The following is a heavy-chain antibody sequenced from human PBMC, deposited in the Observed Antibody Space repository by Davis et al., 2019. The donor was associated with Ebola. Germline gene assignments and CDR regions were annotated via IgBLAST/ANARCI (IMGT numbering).Heavy chain of an antibody. CDR3: ARETPEGMDV. J-gene: IGHJ6*02. CDR2: IKQDGSEK. Sequence: GGSLRLSCAASGFTFSSYCMSWVRQAPGKGLEWVANIKQDGSEKYYVGSVKGRFTISRDNAKNSLYLQMNSLRAEDTAVYYCARETPEGMDVWGQGTTVTVSS. V-gene: IGHV3-7*03. CDR1: GFTFSSYC.